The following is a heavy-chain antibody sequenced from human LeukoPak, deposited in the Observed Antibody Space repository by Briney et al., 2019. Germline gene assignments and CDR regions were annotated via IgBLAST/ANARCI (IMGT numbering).Heavy chain of an antibody. J-gene: IGHJ4*02. Sequence: GESLKISCKGSGYGFNTYWIGWVRQMPGKGLEWMGIIFPGDSETIYSPSFQGQVTISADKSLSTAYLQWSSLKASDSAMYYCATSESQTKFDFWGQGTLVTAFS. D-gene: IGHD1/OR15-1a*01. CDR2: IFPGDSET. CDR3: ATSESQTKFDF. V-gene: IGHV5-51*01. CDR1: GYGFNTYW.